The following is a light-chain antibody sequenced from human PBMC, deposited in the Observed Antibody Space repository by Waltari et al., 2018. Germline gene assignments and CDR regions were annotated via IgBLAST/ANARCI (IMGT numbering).Light chain of an antibody. CDR2: DVS. J-gene: IGLJ1*01. Sequence: QSALTQPRPVSGSPGQSVPISCTGTSSDVGGYNYVPWYQQHPGKAPKLMIYDVSKRPSGVPDRFSGSKSGNTASLTISGLQAEDEADYYCCSYAGSYTYVFGTGTKVTVL. V-gene: IGLV2-11*02. CDR3: CSYAGSYTYV. CDR1: SSDVGGYNY.